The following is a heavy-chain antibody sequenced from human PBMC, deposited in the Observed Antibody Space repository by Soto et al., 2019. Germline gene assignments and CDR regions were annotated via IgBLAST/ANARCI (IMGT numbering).Heavy chain of an antibody. CDR2: ISWDGGST. D-gene: IGHD3-22*01. Sequence: GGSLRLSCAASGFTFDDYTMHWVRQAPGKGLEWVSLISWDGGSTYYADSVKGRFTISRDNSKNSLYLQMNSLRTEDTALYYCAKDLGGLYDSSGIGGVDYWGQGTLVTVSS. V-gene: IGHV3-43*01. J-gene: IGHJ4*02. CDR1: GFTFDDYT. CDR3: AKDLGGLYDSSGIGGVDY.